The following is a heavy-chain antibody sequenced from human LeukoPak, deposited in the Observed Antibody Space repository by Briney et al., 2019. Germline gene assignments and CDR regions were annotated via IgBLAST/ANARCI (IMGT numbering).Heavy chain of an antibody. D-gene: IGHD3-16*02. J-gene: IGHJ4*02. CDR1: GGSFSGYY. CDR2: INHSGST. CDR3: ARGITFGGVIVTYYFDY. Sequence: PSETLSLTCAVYGGSFSGYYWSWIRQPPGKGLEWFGEINHSGSTNYNPSLKSRVTISVDTSKNQFSLKLSSVTAADTAVYYCARGITFGGVIVTYYFDYWGQGTLVTVSS. V-gene: IGHV4-34*01.